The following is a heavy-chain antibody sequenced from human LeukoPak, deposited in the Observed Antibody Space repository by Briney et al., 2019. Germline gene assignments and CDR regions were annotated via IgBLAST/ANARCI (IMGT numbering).Heavy chain of an antibody. CDR2: IYYSGST. Sequence: SETLSLTCTVSGGSISSGDYYWSWIRQPPGKGLEWIGYIYYSGSTYYNPAPKSRVTISVDTSKNQFSLKLSSVTGADTAVYYCARDLRDLNWFDPWGQGTLVTVSS. CDR3: ARDLRDLNWFDP. CDR1: GGSISSGDYY. D-gene: IGHD3-10*01. J-gene: IGHJ5*02. V-gene: IGHV4-30-4*01.